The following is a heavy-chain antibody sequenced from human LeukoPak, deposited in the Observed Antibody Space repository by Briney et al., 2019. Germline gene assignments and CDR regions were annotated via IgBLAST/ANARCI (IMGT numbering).Heavy chain of an antibody. D-gene: IGHD3/OR15-3a*01. V-gene: IGHV3-66*03. Sequence: PGGSLRLSCAASGFSVGSNYMSWVRQAPGKGLEWVSVIYSSVSTYYADSVKGRFTISRDNSKNTLYLQMNSLRAEDTAVYYCARDIGFGLWDYWGQGTLVTVSS. CDR2: IYSSVST. J-gene: IGHJ4*02. CDR3: ARDIGFGLWDY. CDR1: GFSVGSNY.